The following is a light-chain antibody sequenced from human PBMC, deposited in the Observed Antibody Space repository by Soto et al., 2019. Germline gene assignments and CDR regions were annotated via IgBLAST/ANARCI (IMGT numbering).Light chain of an antibody. Sequence: EIVLTQPPATLSLSPGERATLSCRASQSVSSYLAWYQQKPGQAPRLLISDASNRATGIPARFSGSGSGTDFTLTVSSLEPEDFAVYYCQQRRDWPLTFGGGTKVEI. J-gene: IGKJ4*01. V-gene: IGKV3-11*01. CDR3: QQRRDWPLT. CDR2: DAS. CDR1: QSVSSY.